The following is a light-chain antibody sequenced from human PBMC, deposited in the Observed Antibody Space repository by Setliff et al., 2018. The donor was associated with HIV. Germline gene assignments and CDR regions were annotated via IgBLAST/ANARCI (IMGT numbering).Light chain of an antibody. Sequence: QSALTQPASVSGSPGQSITVSCTDIDPYNSVSWYQQLPGKAPKLILYEVSVRPSGISHRFAGSKSDNTASLTISGLEAEDEGSYYCGSYTSSGAPSYVFGTGTKGTVL. CDR3: GSYTSSGAPSYV. CDR1: IDPYNS. CDR2: EVS. J-gene: IGLJ1*01. V-gene: IGLV2-14*01.